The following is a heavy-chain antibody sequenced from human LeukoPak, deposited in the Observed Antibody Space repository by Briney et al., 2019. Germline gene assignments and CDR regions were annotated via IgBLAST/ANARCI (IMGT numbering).Heavy chain of an antibody. D-gene: IGHD3-3*01. Sequence: ASVKVSCKASGYTFTGYYMHWVRQAPGQGLEWMGWINPNSGGTNYAQKFQGRVTMTRDTSISTAYMELSRLRSEDTTVYYCAMTYYDFWSGYYSLAFDIWGQGTMVTVSS. CDR3: AMTYYDFWSGYYSLAFDI. J-gene: IGHJ3*02. CDR1: GYTFTGYY. CDR2: INPNSGGT. V-gene: IGHV1-2*02.